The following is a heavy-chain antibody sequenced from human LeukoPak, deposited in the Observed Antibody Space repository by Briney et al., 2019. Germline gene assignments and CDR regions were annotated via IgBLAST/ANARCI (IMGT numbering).Heavy chain of an antibody. CDR3: AKGFLRRWYFED. Sequence: GGSLRLSCAASGFTFNSHSMNWVRQAPGKGLEWVSAISGNDVNTYYADSVKGRFTISRDNSKDSLYLQMNSLRAEDTAVYYCAKGFLRRWYFEDWGQGTLVTVSS. CDR1: GFTFNSHS. J-gene: IGHJ4*02. D-gene: IGHD3-3*01. V-gene: IGHV3-23*01. CDR2: ISGNDVNT.